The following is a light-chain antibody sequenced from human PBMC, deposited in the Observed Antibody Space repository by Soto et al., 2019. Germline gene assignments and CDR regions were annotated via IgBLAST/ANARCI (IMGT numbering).Light chain of an antibody. J-gene: IGKJ1*01. Sequence: DIQLTQSPSSLSASVGDRVTITCLVSQGISSYLNWYRQKPGKVPKLLIYSASNLQSGVPSRFSGSGFGTEFTLTISSLQPDDSATYYCQNYNQYSRTFGQGTKVDIK. CDR1: QGISSY. V-gene: IGKV1-27*01. CDR3: QNYNQYSRT. CDR2: SAS.